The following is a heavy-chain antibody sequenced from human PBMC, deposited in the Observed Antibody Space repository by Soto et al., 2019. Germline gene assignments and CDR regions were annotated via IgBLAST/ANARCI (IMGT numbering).Heavy chain of an antibody. D-gene: IGHD3-22*01. Sequence: KPSETLSLTCTVSGGSISSDYWSWIRQPPGKGLEWIGYIYYSGSTNYNPSLKSRVTISVDTSKNQFSLKLSSVTAADTAVYYCARVYYEKCAFDSWGKRKMVTV. V-gene: IGHV4-59*01. J-gene: IGHJ3*02. CDR3: ARVYYEKCAFDS. CDR1: GGSISSDY. CDR2: IYYSGST.